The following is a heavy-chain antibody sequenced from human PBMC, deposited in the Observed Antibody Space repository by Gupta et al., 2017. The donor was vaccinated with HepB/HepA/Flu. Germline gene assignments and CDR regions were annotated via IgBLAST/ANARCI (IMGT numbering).Heavy chain of an antibody. Sequence: QLQLQESGPGLAKPSETLSLTCTVSGGSITSAPYYWGWVRQPPGKGLEFIGSIYYSGTTYYSPSLKSRVTISVDTSKNQFSLKLTSVTAADTAVYYCARLGIGYPFDYWGQGTLVTVSS. CDR1: GGSITSAPYY. V-gene: IGHV4-39*01. CDR2: IYYSGTT. D-gene: IGHD3-22*01. CDR3: ARLGIGYPFDY. J-gene: IGHJ4*02.